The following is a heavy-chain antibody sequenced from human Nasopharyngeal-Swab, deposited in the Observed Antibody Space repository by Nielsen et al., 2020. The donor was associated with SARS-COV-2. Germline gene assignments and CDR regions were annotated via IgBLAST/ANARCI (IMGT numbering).Heavy chain of an antibody. CDR1: GGSVSSGSYS. CDR2: IYYTGST. D-gene: IGHD3-22*01. V-gene: IGHV4-61*01. CDR3: ARIDYYRARSFDS. J-gene: IGHJ4*02. Sequence: SETLSLTSTVPGGSVSSGSYSWTWIRQPPGKGLEWIGYIYYTGSTDYNPSLKSRLTISRDTSKNQFSLKLTSVTAADTAVYFCARIDYYRARSFDSWGQGTLVTVSS.